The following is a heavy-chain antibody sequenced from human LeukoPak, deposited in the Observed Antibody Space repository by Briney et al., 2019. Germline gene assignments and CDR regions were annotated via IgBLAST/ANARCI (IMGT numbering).Heavy chain of an antibody. J-gene: IGHJ4*02. CDR3: ARGTGGSFYGPFDY. D-gene: IGHD1-26*01. Sequence: ASVKVSCKASGYTFTSYDINWVRQAPGQGLEWMGIINPSGGSTNYALKFQGRVTMTRDMSTSTVYMELRSLRSEDTAVYYCARGTGGSFYGPFDYWGQGTLVSVSS. CDR1: GYTFTSYD. V-gene: IGHV1-46*01. CDR2: INPSGGST.